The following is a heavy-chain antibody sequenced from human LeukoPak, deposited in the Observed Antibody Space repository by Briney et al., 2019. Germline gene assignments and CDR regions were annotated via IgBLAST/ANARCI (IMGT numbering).Heavy chain of an antibody. CDR2: IRYDGSNK. Sequence: GGSLRLSCAASGFTFSSYGMHWVRQAPGKGLEWVAFIRYDGSNKYYTDSVKGRFTISRDNSKNTLYLRMNSLGAEDTAVYYCAKGRGWEASYYYYYMDVWGKGTTVTISS. CDR3: AKGRGWEASYYYYYMDV. V-gene: IGHV3-30*02. D-gene: IGHD1-26*01. J-gene: IGHJ6*03. CDR1: GFTFSSYG.